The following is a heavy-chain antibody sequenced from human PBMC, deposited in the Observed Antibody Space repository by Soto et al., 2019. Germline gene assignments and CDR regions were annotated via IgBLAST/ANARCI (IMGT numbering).Heavy chain of an antibody. D-gene: IGHD3-10*01. Sequence: GGSLRLSCAASGFTFSSYAMHWVRQAPGKGLEWVAVISYDGSNKYYADSVKGRFTISRDNSKNTLYLQMNSLRAEDTAVYYCARPITMVRGADSWFDPWGQGTLVTVS. J-gene: IGHJ5*02. CDR1: GFTFSSYA. V-gene: IGHV3-30-3*01. CDR3: ARPITMVRGADSWFDP. CDR2: ISYDGSNK.